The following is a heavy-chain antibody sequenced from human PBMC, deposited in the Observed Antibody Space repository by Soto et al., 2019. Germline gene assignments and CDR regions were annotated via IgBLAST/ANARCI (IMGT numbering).Heavy chain of an antibody. V-gene: IGHV4-39*01. CDR3: ARQYSSSSIYYYYYMDV. D-gene: IGHD6-6*01. CDR1: GGSISSSSYY. Sequence: QLQLQESGPGLVKPSETLSLTCTVSGGSISSSSYYWGWIRQPPGKGLEWIGSIYYSGSTYYNPSLKSRVTIPVDTSQHQFSLKLSSVTAADTAVYYCARQYSSSSIYYYYYMDVWGKGTTVTVSS. CDR2: IYYSGST. J-gene: IGHJ6*03.